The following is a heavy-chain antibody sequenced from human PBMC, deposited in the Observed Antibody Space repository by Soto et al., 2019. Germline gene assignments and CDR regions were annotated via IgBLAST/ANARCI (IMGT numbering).Heavy chain of an antibody. CDR2: ISGSGGST. CDR1: GVTFSSYA. CDR3: ARLGEYSGYDTEFYPGKFDY. D-gene: IGHD5-12*01. V-gene: IGHV3-23*01. Sequence: GGSLRLSCAASGVTFSSYAMSWVRQAPGKGLEWVSAISGSGGSTYYADSVKGRFTISRDNSKNTLYLQMNSLRAEDTAVYYCARLGEYSGYDTEFYPGKFDYWGQGTLVTVSS. J-gene: IGHJ4*02.